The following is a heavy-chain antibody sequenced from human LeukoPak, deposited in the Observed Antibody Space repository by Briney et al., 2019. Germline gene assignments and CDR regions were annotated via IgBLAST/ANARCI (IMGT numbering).Heavy chain of an antibody. V-gene: IGHV3-11*01. CDR1: GFTFSDYY. CDR3: AKQSAGSAAWYSLHYDF. J-gene: IGHJ4*02. Sequence: GGSLRLSCAASGFTFSDYYMSWIRQAPGKGLEWVSYISSSGSTIYYADSVKGRFTISRDNAKNSLYLQMNSLRAEDTAVYFCAKQSAGSAAWYSLHYDFWGQGTLVTVSS. CDR2: ISSSGSTI. D-gene: IGHD6-13*01.